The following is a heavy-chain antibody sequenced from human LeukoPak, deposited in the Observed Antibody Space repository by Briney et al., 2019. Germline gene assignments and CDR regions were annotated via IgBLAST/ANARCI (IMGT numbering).Heavy chain of an antibody. J-gene: IGHJ4*02. Sequence: GGSLRLSCSASGFAFRSYGMHWVRQAPGKGLEWVALIWDDGSKKYYGDSVKGRFTISRDNAKNSLYLQMNSLRAEDTAVYYCARDSEYSSGWSPPYYFDYWGQGTLVTVSS. V-gene: IGHV3-33*01. CDR2: IWDDGSKK. CDR1: GFAFRSYG. D-gene: IGHD6-19*01. CDR3: ARDSEYSSGWSPPYYFDY.